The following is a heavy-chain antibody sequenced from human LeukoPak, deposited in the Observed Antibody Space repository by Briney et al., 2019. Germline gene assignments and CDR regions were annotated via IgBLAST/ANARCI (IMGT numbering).Heavy chain of an antibody. J-gene: IGHJ4*02. V-gene: IGHV4-59*01. D-gene: IGHD6-19*01. CDR3: ARETMAGHFDS. Sequence: SETLSLTCTVSGGSISSYYWSWIRQPPGKGLEWIGYIYYSGSTNYNPSLKSRVTISVDTSKNQFSLKLSSVTAADTAVYYCARETMAGHFDSWGQGTLVTVSS. CDR2: IYYSGST. CDR1: GGSISSYY.